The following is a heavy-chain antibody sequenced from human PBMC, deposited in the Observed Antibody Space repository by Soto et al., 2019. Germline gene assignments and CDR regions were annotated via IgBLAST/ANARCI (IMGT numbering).Heavy chain of an antibody. CDR2: IYTSGST. CDR1: GGSISSYY. Sequence: QVQLQESAPGLVKPSETLSLTCTVSGGSISSYYWSWIRQPAGKGLEWIGRIYTSGSTNYNPSLKSRVTMSVDTSKNQFSLKLSSVTAADTAVYYCARVRGIAVAGDYYYYGMDVWGQGTTVTVSS. D-gene: IGHD6-19*01. CDR3: ARVRGIAVAGDYYYYGMDV. V-gene: IGHV4-4*07. J-gene: IGHJ6*02.